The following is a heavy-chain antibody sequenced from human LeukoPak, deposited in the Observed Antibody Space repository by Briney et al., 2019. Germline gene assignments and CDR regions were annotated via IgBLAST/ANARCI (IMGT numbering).Heavy chain of an antibody. J-gene: IGHJ3*02. CDR1: GFTFSSSW. CDR2: IIGDGSLI. V-gene: IGHV3-74*01. Sequence: GGSLRLSCAASGFTFSSSWMHWVRQVPGKGLVWVPCIIGDGSLIHYADSVKGRFTVSRDNAKNTLYLQMNSLRAEDTAVYYCLTIVETTFDAFDIWGQGTMVTVSS. D-gene: IGHD2/OR15-2a*01. CDR3: LTIVETTFDAFDI.